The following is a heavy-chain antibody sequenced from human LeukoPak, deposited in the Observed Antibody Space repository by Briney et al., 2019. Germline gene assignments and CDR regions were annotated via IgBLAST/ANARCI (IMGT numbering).Heavy chain of an antibody. Sequence: PSETLSLTCTVSGGSISSYYWSWIRQPPGKGLEWIGSIYYSGSTYYNPSLKSRVTISVDTSKNQFSLKLSSVTAADTAVYYCARHHYYDSSGYYGGYYFDYWGQGTLVTVSS. J-gene: IGHJ4*02. V-gene: IGHV4-39*01. CDR3: ARHHYYDSSGYYGGYYFDY. CDR1: GGSISSYY. CDR2: IYYSGST. D-gene: IGHD3-22*01.